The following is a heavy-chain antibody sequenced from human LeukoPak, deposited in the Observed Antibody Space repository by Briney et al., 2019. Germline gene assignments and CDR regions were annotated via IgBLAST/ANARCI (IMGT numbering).Heavy chain of an antibody. CDR2: ISSSSSHI. CDR3: ARVYSTIFGVVRDWFDP. V-gene: IGHV3-21*01. D-gene: IGHD3-3*01. Sequence: GGSLRLSCAASGFTFSSYSMNWVRPAPGKGLEWVSSISSSSSHIYYADSVKGRFTISRDNAKNSLYLQMNSLRAEDTAVYYCARVYSTIFGVVRDWFDPWGQGTLVTVSS. CDR1: GFTFSSYS. J-gene: IGHJ5*02.